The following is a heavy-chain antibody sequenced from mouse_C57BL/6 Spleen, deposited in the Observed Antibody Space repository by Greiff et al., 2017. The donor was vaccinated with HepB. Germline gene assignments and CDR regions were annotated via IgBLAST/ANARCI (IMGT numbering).Heavy chain of an antibody. V-gene: IGHV5-9*01. CDR1: GFTFSSYT. Sequence: EVKVVESGGGLVKPGGSLKLSCAASGFTFSSYTMSWVRQTPEKRLEWVATISGGGGNTYYPDSVKGRFTISRDNAKNTLYLQMSSLRSEDTALYYCARRGGYYSNYEWYFDVWGTGTTVTVSS. J-gene: IGHJ1*03. D-gene: IGHD2-5*01. CDR3: ARRGGYYSNYEWYFDV. CDR2: ISGGGGNT.